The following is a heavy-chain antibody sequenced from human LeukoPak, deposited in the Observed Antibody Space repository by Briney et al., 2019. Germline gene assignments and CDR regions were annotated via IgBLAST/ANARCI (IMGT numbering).Heavy chain of an antibody. J-gene: IGHJ4*02. CDR2: INYSGSA. D-gene: IGHD4-11*01. V-gene: IGHV4-30-4*01. CDR3: ARTVTTTHFDY. CDR1: GGSISSANYY. Sequence: SETLSLTCTVSGGSISSANYYWSWIRQPPGKGLEWIGYINYSGSAFYNPSLESRIIISVDTSKNQISLKVTSVTAADSAVYYCARTVTTTHFDYWGQGTLVTVSS.